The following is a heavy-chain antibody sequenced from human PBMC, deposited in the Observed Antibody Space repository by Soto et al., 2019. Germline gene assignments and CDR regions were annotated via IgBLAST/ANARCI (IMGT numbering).Heavy chain of an antibody. V-gene: IGHV1-69*08. CDR2: IIPILGIA. CDR3: AREWELHPSPIDI. Sequence: QVQLVQSGAEVKKPGSSVKVSCKASGGTFSSYTISWVRQAPGQGLEWMGRIIPILGIANYAQKFQGRVTITADKSTSTAYMELSSLRSEDTAVYYCAREWELHPSPIDIWGQGTMVTVSS. D-gene: IGHD1-26*01. J-gene: IGHJ3*02. CDR1: GGTFSSYT.